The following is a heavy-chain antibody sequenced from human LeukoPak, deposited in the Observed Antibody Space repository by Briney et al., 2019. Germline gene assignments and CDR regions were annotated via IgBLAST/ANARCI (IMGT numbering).Heavy chain of an antibody. CDR3: ARVGFGSPYYYYGMDV. CDR2: ISAYNGNT. D-gene: IGHD3-16*01. Sequence: ASVKVSCKASGYTFTSYGISWVRQAPGQGLEWMGWISAYNGNTNHAQKLQGRVTMTTDTSTSTAYMELRSLRSDDTAVYYCARVGFGSPYYYYGMDVWGQGTTVTVSS. CDR1: GYTFTSYG. V-gene: IGHV1-18*01. J-gene: IGHJ6*02.